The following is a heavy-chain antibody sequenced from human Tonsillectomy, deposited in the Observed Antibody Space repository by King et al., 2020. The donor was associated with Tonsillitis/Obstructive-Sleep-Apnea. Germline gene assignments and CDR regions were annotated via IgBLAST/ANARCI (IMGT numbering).Heavy chain of an antibody. Sequence: VQLVESGAEVKKPGESLKISCKGSGYSFTSYWIGWVRQMPGKGLEWMGIIYPGDSDTRYSPSFQGQVTISADKSISTAYLQWSSLKASDTAMYYCARRDCSSTSCYKGYYYYMDVWGKGTTVTVSS. D-gene: IGHD2-2*02. CDR3: ARRDCSSTSCYKGYYYYMDV. CDR2: IYPGDSDT. J-gene: IGHJ6*03. CDR1: GYSFTSYW. V-gene: IGHV5-51*01.